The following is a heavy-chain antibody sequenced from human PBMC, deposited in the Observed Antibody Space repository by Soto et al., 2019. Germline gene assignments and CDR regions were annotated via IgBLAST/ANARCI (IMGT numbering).Heavy chain of an antibody. J-gene: IGHJ4*02. CDR1: GFNFKKFA. V-gene: IGHV3-23*01. Sequence: EVQLLESGGGVVQPGGSLRLSCVASGFNFKKFAMAWVRQAAGEGLEWVSGISCCGGSASYADSVKGRFSIARDDSKNTVPLQLNSLRVEDRAQYYCAKADGQQWLIPHLDNWGQGTLVTV. D-gene: IGHD6-19*01. CDR2: ISCCGGSA. CDR3: AKADGQQWLIPHLDN.